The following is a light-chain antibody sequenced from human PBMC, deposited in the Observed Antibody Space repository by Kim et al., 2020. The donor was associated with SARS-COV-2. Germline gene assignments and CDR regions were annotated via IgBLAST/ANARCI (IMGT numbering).Light chain of an antibody. Sequence: ASVGDRVTITCRASQSISSYLNWYQQKPGKAPKLLIYTASSLQSVVPSRFSGSGSGTDFTLTISSLQPEDFATYYCQQSYSTPPTFGQGTKVDIK. CDR3: QQSYSTPPT. V-gene: IGKV1-39*01. CDR2: TAS. CDR1: QSISSY. J-gene: IGKJ1*01.